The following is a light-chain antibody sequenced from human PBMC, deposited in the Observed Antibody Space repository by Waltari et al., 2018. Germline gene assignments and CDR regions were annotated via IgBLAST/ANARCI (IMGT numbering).Light chain of an antibody. CDR2: DAS. V-gene: IGKV3-11*01. CDR3: HQYHAWPPGRM. J-gene: IGKJ1*01. Sequence: EIVLTQSPATLSLSPGERATLSCRASQSVSSYLAWYQQKPGQAPRLLIYDASNRATGIPARFSGSGSGTDFTLTIDSLQSEDSAVYYCHQYHAWPPGRMFGQGTKVEMK. CDR1: QSVSSY.